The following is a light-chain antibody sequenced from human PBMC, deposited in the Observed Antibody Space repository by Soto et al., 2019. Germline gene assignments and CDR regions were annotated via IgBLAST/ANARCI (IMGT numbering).Light chain of an antibody. V-gene: IGLV1-40*01. CDR2: ANS. Sequence: QAVLTQPPSVSGAPGQRVAISCTWSSSNIGAGYDVHWYQQVPGTAPKLLIYANSNRPSGVPDRFSGSKSGTSASLGITGLQAEDEADYYCQSYDSSLSGHVFGTGTKVTVL. J-gene: IGLJ1*01. CDR1: SSNIGAGYD. CDR3: QSYDSSLSGHV.